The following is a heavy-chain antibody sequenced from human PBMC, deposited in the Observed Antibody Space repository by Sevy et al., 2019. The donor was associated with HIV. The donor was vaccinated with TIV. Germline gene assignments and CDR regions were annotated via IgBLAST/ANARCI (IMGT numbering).Heavy chain of an antibody. CDR3: ARVYSSAPHFDI. J-gene: IGHJ3*02. V-gene: IGHV4-34*01. CDR1: GGSFSAYY. CDR2: INRSGST. D-gene: IGHD6-19*01. Sequence: SETLSLTCGVSGGSFSAYYWSWIRQPPGKGLEWIGEINRSGSTNYNPSLKSRVTISVDTSKKQFSLNLSSVTAADTAVYYCARVYSSAPHFDIWGHGTMVTVSS.